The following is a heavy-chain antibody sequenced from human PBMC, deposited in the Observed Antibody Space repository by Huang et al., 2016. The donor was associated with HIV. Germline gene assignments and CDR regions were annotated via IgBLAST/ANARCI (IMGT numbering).Heavy chain of an antibody. V-gene: IGHV4-34*02. Sequence: QVQLQQRGAGLWKSSETVSLTCAVYGGSLTTYYWTWIRQSPTKGLEWLGEVSDGGTTSYNPSLNSRVTISVDTSKNQFSLKLRSVTAADTAVYYCARGVYGNGGAYWFFDLWGRGTQVAVSS. CDR2: VSDGGTT. CDR3: ARGVYGNGGAYWFFDL. J-gene: IGHJ2*01. CDR1: GGSLTTYY. D-gene: IGHD3-16*01.